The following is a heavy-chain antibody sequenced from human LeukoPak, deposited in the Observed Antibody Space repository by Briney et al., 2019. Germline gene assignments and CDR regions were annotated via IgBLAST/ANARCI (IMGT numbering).Heavy chain of an antibody. CDR2: ISASGGST. Sequence: GGSLRLSCAASGFTFSSYAMNWVRQAPGKGLEWVSAISASGGSTYYADSVKGRFTISRDNSKNTLHLQMNSLRAEDTAVYYCAKDPNYYYGSGSYYNEWGQGTLVTVSS. D-gene: IGHD3-10*01. V-gene: IGHV3-23*01. J-gene: IGHJ4*02. CDR1: GFTFSSYA. CDR3: AKDPNYYYGSGSYYNE.